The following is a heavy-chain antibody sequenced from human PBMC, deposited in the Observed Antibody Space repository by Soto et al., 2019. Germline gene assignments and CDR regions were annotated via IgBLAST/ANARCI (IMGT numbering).Heavy chain of an antibody. V-gene: IGHV3-30-3*02. CDR2: ISDDGTTK. Sequence: GGSLRLSCAASRFTFSSYAMSWVRQAPGKGLEWVALISDDGTTKYYADSVTGRFTISRDNSKNTLYLQMNSLRAEDTAVYYCAKRATGTYFDYWGQGTLVTVS. J-gene: IGHJ4*02. CDR1: RFTFSSYA. CDR3: AKRATGTYFDY. D-gene: IGHD1-1*01.